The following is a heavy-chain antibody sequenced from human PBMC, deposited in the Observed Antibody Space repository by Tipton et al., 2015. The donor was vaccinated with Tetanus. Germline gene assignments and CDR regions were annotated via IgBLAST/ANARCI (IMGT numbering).Heavy chain of an antibody. J-gene: IGHJ6*02. V-gene: IGHV3-53*01. D-gene: IGHD6-13*01. CDR1: GFTVSSNY. CDR2: IYSGGST. Sequence: SLRLSCAASGFTVSSNYMSWVRQAPGKGLEWVSVIYSGGSTYYADSVKGRFTISRDNSKNTLYLQMNSLRAEDTAVYYCARGKGHSSSWKYSYYGMDVWGQGTTVTVSS. CDR3: ARGKGHSSSWKYSYYGMDV.